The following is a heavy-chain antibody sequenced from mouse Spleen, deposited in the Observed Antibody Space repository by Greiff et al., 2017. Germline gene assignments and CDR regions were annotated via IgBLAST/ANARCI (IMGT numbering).Heavy chain of an antibody. CDR2: INPYNGGT. V-gene: IGHV1-19*01. CDR1: GYTFTDYY. CDR3: ARPRRRGPSYYFDY. Sequence: EVQLQQSGPVLVKPGASVKMSCKASGYTFTDYYMNWVKQSHGKSLEWIGVINPYNGGTSYNQKFKGKATLTVDKSSSTAYMGLNSLTSEDSAVYYCARPRRRGPSYYFDYWGQGTTLTVSS. D-gene: IGHD3-1*01. J-gene: IGHJ2*01.